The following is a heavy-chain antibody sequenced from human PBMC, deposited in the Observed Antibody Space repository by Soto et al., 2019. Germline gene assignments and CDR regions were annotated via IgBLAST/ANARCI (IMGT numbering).Heavy chain of an antibody. Sequence: QVQLVQSGAEVKKPGSSVKVACKASGGTFSSYTISWVRQSHGQGLEWMERIIPILGIANYAQKFQGRVTITADKYTSTAYMELSRLRSEDTAVYYCARDIGDGNWFDPWGQGTLVTVSS. J-gene: IGHJ5*02. CDR2: IIPILGIA. CDR1: GGTFSSYT. D-gene: IGHD3-10*01. V-gene: IGHV1-69*08. CDR3: ARDIGDGNWFDP.